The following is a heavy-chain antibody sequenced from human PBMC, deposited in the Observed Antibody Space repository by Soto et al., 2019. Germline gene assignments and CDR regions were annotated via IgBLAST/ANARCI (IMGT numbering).Heavy chain of an antibody. V-gene: IGHV4-59*01. CDR1: GGSLSPYY. Sequence: QVQLQESGPGLVKPSETLSLTCTVSGGSLSPYYWIWIWQPPGKGLEWIGYIYHSGTTNYNPSLKSRVSISVDTSKNQFSLKLSSVTAADTAVYYCARGGRYRYAMDVWGQGTTVSVSS. J-gene: IGHJ6*02. CDR2: IYHSGTT. CDR3: ARGGRYRYAMDV. D-gene: IGHD1-1*01.